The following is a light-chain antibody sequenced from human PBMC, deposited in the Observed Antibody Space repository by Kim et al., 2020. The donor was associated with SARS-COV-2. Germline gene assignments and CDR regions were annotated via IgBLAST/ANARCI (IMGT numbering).Light chain of an antibody. J-gene: IGLJ1*01. V-gene: IGLV3-19*01. CDR2: GKN. Sequence: SSELTQDPAVSVALGQTARITCQGDSLRSYYASWYQQKPGQAPVLVIYGKNNRPSGIPDRFSGSSSGNTASLTIPGAQAEVEADYYCNSRDSSGNHYVFG. CDR3: NSRDSSGNHYV. CDR1: SLRSYY.